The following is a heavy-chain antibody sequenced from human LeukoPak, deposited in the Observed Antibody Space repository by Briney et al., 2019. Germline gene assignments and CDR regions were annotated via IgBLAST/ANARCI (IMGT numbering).Heavy chain of an antibody. J-gene: IGHJ4*02. CDR1: GGSISSSSYY. CDR2: LYYSGST. V-gene: IGHV4-39*07. Sequence: SETLSLTCTVSGGSISSSSYYWGWIRQPPGKGLEWIGCLYYSGSTDYNPSLKSRVTISVDTSKSQFSLRLSSVTAADTAVYYCARGRANFDYWGQGTLVTVSS. CDR3: ARGRANFDY.